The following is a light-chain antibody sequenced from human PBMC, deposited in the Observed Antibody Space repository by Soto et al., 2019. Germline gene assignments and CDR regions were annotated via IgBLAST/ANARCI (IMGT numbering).Light chain of an antibody. Sequence: EIVMTQSPATLSVSPGERATLSCRASQSVSSNLAWYQQKPGQAPRLLIYGASTRATGIPARFSGSGSGTEFTLTISSLQSEDFAVYYCQQDNNWPRTFGKVTEV. CDR3: QQDNNWPRT. CDR2: GAS. J-gene: IGKJ1*01. CDR1: QSVSSN. V-gene: IGKV3-15*01.